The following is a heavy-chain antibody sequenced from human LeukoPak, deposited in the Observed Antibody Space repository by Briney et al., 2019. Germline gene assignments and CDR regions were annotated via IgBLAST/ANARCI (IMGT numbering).Heavy chain of an antibody. Sequence: GGSLRLSCAASGFTFSNYEMNWVRQAPGKGLEWVSSISSSSSYIYYADSVKGRFAISRDNAKNPLYLQMNSLRAEDTAVYYCARDSTMVRGFDYWGQGTLVTVSS. CDR2: ISSSSSYI. CDR1: GFTFSNYE. CDR3: ARDSTMVRGFDY. D-gene: IGHD3-10*01. V-gene: IGHV3-21*01. J-gene: IGHJ4*02.